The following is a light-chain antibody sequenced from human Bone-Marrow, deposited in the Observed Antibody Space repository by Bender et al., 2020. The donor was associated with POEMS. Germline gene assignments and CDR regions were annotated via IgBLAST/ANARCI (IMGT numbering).Light chain of an antibody. CDR3: SSYANSNNLL. CDR1: TNDVGGYRY. V-gene: IGLV2-8*01. CDR2: EGT. Sequence: QSALTQPPSASGSLGQSVTISCTGTTNDVGGYRYVSWYQQHPGKAPQLILYEGTKRPSGVPDRFSGSKSGPTASLTVSGLQAEDEADYYCSSYANSNNLLFGGGTKLTVL. J-gene: IGLJ2*01.